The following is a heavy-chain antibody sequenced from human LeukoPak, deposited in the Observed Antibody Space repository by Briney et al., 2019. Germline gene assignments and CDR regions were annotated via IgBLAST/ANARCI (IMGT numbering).Heavy chain of an antibody. CDR3: AKDSRGPYYYYGMDV. CDR1: GFTFSSYS. CDR2: ITGSSSYI. Sequence: GGSLRLSCAASGFTFSSYSMNWVRQAPGKGLEWVSSITGSSSYIYYADSVKGRLTISRDNSKNTLYLQMNSLRAEDTAVYYCAKDSRGPYYYYGMDVWGQGTTVTVSS. J-gene: IGHJ6*02. D-gene: IGHD2-15*01. V-gene: IGHV3-21*04.